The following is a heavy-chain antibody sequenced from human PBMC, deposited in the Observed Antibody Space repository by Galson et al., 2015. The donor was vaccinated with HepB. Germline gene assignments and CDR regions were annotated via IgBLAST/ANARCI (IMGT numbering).Heavy chain of an antibody. Sequence: SLRLSCAASGFTFSSYEMNWVRQAPGKGLEWVSYISSSGSTIYYADSVEGRFTISRDNAKNSLYLQMNSLRAEDTAVYYCARDRKLRFLEWLSSKRGRPRGIDYWGQGTLVTVSS. CDR2: ISSSGSTI. CDR3: ARDRKLRFLEWLSSKRGRPRGIDY. V-gene: IGHV3-48*03. J-gene: IGHJ4*02. CDR1: GFTFSSYE. D-gene: IGHD3-3*01.